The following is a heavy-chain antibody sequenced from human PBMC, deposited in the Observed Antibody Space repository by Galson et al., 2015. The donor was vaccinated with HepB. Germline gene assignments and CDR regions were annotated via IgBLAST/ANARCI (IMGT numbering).Heavy chain of an antibody. J-gene: IGHJ4*02. CDR3: TTAAQSGDY. CDR2: LKSKIDGGTA. V-gene: IGHV3-15*01. Sequence: SLRLSCAASDFTFSNAWISWVRQAPGKGLEWIARLKSKIDGGTADYAAPVKGRFTISRDESTNTLYLQMNSLRIEDTAVYYCTTAAQSGDYWGQGTVVTVSS. CDR1: DFTFSNAW. D-gene: IGHD3-10*01.